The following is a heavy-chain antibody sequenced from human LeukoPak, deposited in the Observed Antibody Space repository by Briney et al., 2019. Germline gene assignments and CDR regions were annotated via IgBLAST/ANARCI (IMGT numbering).Heavy chain of an antibody. J-gene: IGHJ3*02. D-gene: IGHD4-23*01. CDR3: TRIYYGDNSIDAFDI. Sequence: GGSLRLSCAASGFTFSGSAMHWVRQASGKGLEWLGRIRGKANSYATACAASVKGRFTISRDDSKHTAFLQMNSLKTEDTAVYYCTRIYYGDNSIDAFDIWGQGTMVTVSS. V-gene: IGHV3-73*01. CDR2: IRGKANSYAT. CDR1: GFTFSGSA.